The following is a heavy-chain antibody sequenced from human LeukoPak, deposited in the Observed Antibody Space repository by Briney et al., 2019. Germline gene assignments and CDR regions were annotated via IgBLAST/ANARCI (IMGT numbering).Heavy chain of an antibody. D-gene: IGHD3-22*01. V-gene: IGHV3-30*18. CDR3: AKVSHYYDTDGLDDAFDI. J-gene: IGHJ3*02. CDR1: GFTFSSYG. Sequence: GGSLRLSCAASGFTFSSYGMHWVRQAPGKGLEWVAVISYDGSNKYYADSVKGRFTISRDNSKNTLYLQMNSLGAEDTAVYYCAKVSHYYDTDGLDDAFDIWGQGTMVTVSS. CDR2: ISYDGSNK.